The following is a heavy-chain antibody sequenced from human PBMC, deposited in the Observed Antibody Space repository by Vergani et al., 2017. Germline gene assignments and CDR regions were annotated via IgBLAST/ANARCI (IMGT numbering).Heavy chain of an antibody. V-gene: IGHV4-34*10. Sequence: QVQLQESGPGLVKPSETLSLTCAVYGGSFSGYYWSWIRQPPGKGLEWIGEINHSGSTNYNPSLKSRITISLDPSKSQFSLNLSSVTAADTAVYYCARDTSGWNYFDYWGQGTLVSVSS. CDR3: ARDTSGWNYFDY. CDR2: INHSGST. D-gene: IGHD6-19*01. J-gene: IGHJ4*02. CDR1: GGSFSGYY.